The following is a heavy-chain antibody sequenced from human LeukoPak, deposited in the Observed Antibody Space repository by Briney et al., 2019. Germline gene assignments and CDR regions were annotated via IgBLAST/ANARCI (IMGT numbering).Heavy chain of an antibody. J-gene: IGHJ3*02. V-gene: IGHV3-23*01. CDR2: ISGVSETT. CDR3: AKDVCGNYCSLDM. Sequence: GGSLRLSCAASGFTFSTHAMSWVRQAPGKGLEWVSGISGVSETTYYADSVGGRFTISRDNSKSTIYLQMSSLRAEDTAVYYCAKDVCGNYCSLDMWGQGTVVTVSS. D-gene: IGHD1-26*01. CDR1: GFTFSTHA.